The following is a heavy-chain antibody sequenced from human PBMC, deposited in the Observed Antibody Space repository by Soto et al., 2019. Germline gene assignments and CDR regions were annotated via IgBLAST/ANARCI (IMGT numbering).Heavy chain of an antibody. CDR3: ARIGGPFDY. Sequence: SETLSLTCTVSGGSISSYYWSWIRQPPGKGLEWIGYIYYSGSTNYNPSLKSRVTISVDTSKNQFSLKLSSVTAADTAVYYCARIGGPFDYWGQGTLLTVSS. CDR1: GGSISSYY. V-gene: IGHV4-59*01. J-gene: IGHJ4*02. CDR2: IYYSGST.